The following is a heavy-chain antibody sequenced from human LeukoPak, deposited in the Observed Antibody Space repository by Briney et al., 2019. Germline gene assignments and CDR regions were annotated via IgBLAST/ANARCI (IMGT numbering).Heavy chain of an antibody. V-gene: IGHV3-74*01. J-gene: IGHJ1*01. Sequence: PGGSLRLSCAASGFSFSSYWMHWVRQAPGKGLVWVSRTKSDGKTNYADSVKGRFPISRGNAKNTVYLQMNSLRAEDTGVYYCARAPSEIGGYYPEYFRHWGQGTLVTVSS. D-gene: IGHD3-22*01. CDR3: ARAPSEIGGYYPEYFRH. CDR2: TKSDGKT. CDR1: GFSFSSYW.